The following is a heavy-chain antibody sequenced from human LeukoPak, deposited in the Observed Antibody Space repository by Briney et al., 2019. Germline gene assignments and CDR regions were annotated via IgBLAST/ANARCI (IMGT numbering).Heavy chain of an antibody. V-gene: IGHV3-30*18. Sequence: GRSLRLSCAASGFTFSSYGMHWVRQAPGKGLEWVAVISYDGSNKYYADSVKGRFTISRDNSKNTLYLQMNSLRAEDTAVYYCAKDQEGAFDIWGQGTMVTVSS. CDR2: ISYDGSNK. CDR3: AKDQEGAFDI. J-gene: IGHJ3*02. CDR1: GFTFSSYG.